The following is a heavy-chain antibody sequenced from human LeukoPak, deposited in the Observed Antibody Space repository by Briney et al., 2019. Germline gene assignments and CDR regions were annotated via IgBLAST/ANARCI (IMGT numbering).Heavy chain of an antibody. V-gene: IGHV4-34*01. D-gene: IGHD3-3*01. CDR3: AGFRFLEWLFRFDP. CDR1: GGSFSGYY. CDR2: INRSGST. Sequence: SETLSLTCAVYGGSFSGYYWSWIRQPPGKGLEWIGEINRSGSTNYNPSLKSRVTISVDTSKNQFSLKLSSVTAADTAVYYCAGFRFLEWLFRFDPWGQGTLVTVSS. J-gene: IGHJ5*02.